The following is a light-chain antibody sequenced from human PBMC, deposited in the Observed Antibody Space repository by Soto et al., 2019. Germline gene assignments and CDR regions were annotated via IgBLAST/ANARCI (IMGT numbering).Light chain of an antibody. CDR2: DVS. CDR3: SSYTISNTLV. V-gene: IGLV2-14*01. J-gene: IGLJ1*01. CDR1: SSDVGGYNY. Sequence: QSVLTQPASVSGSPGQSITISCTGTSSDVGGYNYVSWYQQYPGKAPKLMIYDVSNRPSGVSNRFSGSKSGNTASLTISGLQAEDEYDYYCSSYTISNTLVFGSGTKVXVL.